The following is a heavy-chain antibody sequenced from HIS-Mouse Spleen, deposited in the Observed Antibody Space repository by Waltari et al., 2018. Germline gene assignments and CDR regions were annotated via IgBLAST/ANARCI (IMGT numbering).Heavy chain of an antibody. Sequence: QLQMQVSGPVLVKPSETLSITCAVSVSSICSRSYYLVRIRPPPGKGLEWIGSIYYSGSTYYNPSLKSRVTISVDTSKTQFSLKLSSVTAADTAVYYCAREIPYSSSWYDWYLDLWGRGTLVTVSS. D-gene: IGHD6-13*01. V-gene: IGHV4-39*07. J-gene: IGHJ2*01. CDR1: VSSICSRSYY. CDR2: IYYSGST. CDR3: AREIPYSSSWYDWYLDL.